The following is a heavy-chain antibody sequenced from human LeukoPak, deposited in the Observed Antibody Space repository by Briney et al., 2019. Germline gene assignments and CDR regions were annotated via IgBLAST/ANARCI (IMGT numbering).Heavy chain of an antibody. V-gene: IGHV3-30*02. CDR3: AKDPDVLPPYYFDY. CDR1: GFTFSSYG. J-gene: IGHJ4*02. D-gene: IGHD3-10*01. CDR2: IRYDGSNK. Sequence: GRSLRLSCAASGFTFSSYGMHWVRQAPGKGLEWVAFIRYDGSNKYYADSVKGRFTISRDNSKNTLYLQMNSLRAEDTAVYYCAKDPDVLPPYYFDYWGQGTLVTVSS.